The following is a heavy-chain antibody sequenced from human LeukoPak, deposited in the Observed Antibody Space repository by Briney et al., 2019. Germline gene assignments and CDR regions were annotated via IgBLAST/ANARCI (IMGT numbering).Heavy chain of an antibody. CDR2: IYYSGST. Sequence: SETLSLTCTVSGGSISSSSYYWGWIRQPPGKGLEWIGSIYYSGSTYYNPSLKSRVTISVDTSKNQFSQKLSSVTAADTAVYYCAREYGSGSYYRIYNWFDPWGQGTLVTVSS. CDR3: AREYGSGSYYRIYNWFDP. D-gene: IGHD3-10*01. V-gene: IGHV4-39*07. J-gene: IGHJ5*02. CDR1: GGSISSSSYY.